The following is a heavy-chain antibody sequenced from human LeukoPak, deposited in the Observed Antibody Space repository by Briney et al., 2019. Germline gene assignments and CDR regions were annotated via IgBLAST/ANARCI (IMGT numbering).Heavy chain of an antibody. D-gene: IGHD2-2*01. J-gene: IGHJ4*02. CDR2: ISSSSSYI. CDR3: ARAAIVVVPAAILPEDY. CDR1: GFTFSSYS. Sequence: KPGGSLRLSCAASGFTFSSYSMNWVRQAPGKGLEWVSSISSSSSYIYYADSVKGRFTISRDNAKNSLYLQMNSLRAEDTAVYYCARAAIVVVPAAILPEDYWGQGTLVTVSS. V-gene: IGHV3-21*01.